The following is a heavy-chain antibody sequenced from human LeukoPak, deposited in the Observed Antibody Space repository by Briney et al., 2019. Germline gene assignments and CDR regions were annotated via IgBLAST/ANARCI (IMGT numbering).Heavy chain of an antibody. CDR3: ARVFYISDSRNWFDP. CDR2: IYHSGST. Sequence: SQTLSLTCTVSGGSISSGGYYWSWIRQPPGKGLEWIGYIYHSGSTYYNPSLKSRVTISVDRSKNQFSLKLSSVTAADTAVYYCARVFYISDSRNWFDPWGQGTLVTVSS. V-gene: IGHV4-30-2*01. J-gene: IGHJ5*02. D-gene: IGHD3-22*01. CDR1: GGSISSGGYY.